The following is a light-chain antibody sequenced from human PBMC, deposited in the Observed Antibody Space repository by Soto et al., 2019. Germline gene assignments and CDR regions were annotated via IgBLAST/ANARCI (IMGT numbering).Light chain of an antibody. J-gene: IGKJ1*01. V-gene: IGKV1-5*01. CDR3: PQYNSFAWT. CDR1: QNINTW. Sequence: DIQLTQTKYTLSASVGDSVTISCRASQNINTWLAWYHQKPGMAPKLLISDAYTLESGVPSRFSGSGSGPEFTLTISSLQPDDFGTYYCPQYNSFAWTFCQGTNADIK. CDR2: DAY.